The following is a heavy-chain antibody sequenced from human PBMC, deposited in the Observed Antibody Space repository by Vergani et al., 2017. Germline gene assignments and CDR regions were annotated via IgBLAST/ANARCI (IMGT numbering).Heavy chain of an antibody. V-gene: IGHV4-38-2*02. J-gene: IGHJ4*02. D-gene: IGHD6-13*01. Sequence: QVQLKESGPGLVKPSETLSLTCTVSNFFISSNAYYWGWIRQAPGGGLEWIGSLHHNGATSHHPSHRSRVTMSVNTSKNQFSLSLNSETAADTAIYYCARDERRPWSNSWARFEYWGRGIPVTDSS. CDR2: LHHNGAT. CDR1: NFFISSNAYY. CDR3: ARDERRPWSNSWARFEY.